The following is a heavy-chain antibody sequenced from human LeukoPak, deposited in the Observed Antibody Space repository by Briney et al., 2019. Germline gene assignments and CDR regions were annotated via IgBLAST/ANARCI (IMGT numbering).Heavy chain of an antibody. CDR3: VKDSRILLEWLSYHGAFDI. Sequence: PGGSLRLSCSASGFTFSNYAMHWVRQAPGKGLEYVSAISSDGGSTYFADSVKGRFTISRDNSKNTLYLQMSGLRAEDTAVYYCVKDSRILLEWLSYHGAFDIWGQGAMVTVSS. CDR1: GFTFSNYA. J-gene: IGHJ3*02. D-gene: IGHD3-9*01. V-gene: IGHV3-64D*08. CDR2: ISSDGGST.